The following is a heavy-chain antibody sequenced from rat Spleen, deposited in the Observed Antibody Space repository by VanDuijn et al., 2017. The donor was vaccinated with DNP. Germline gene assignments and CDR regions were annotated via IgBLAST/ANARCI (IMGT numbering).Heavy chain of an antibody. CDR1: GFTFSDYY. J-gene: IGHJ2*01. CDR3: ARGGDGYDY. D-gene: IGHD1-12*03. Sequence: EVQLVESDGGLVQPGRSLKLSCAASGFTFSDYYMAWVRQAPKKGLEWVASISTGGGNTYYRDSVKGRFTISRDNAQNILYLQMNKLGSEDTATYYCARGGDGYDYWGQGVMVTVSS. CDR2: ISTGGGNT. V-gene: IGHV5-25*01.